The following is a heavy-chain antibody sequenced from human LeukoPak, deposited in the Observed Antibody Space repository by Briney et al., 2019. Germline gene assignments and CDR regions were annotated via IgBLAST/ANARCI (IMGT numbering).Heavy chain of an antibody. J-gene: IGHJ4*02. CDR2: IKQDGSEK. CDR3: ARDLGLWVKVNYFDY. V-gene: IGHV3-7*01. Sequence: GGSLRLSCAASGFTFSSYWMSWVRQAPGKGLEWVANIKQDGSEKYYVDSVKGRFTISRDNAKNSLYLQMNSLRAEDTAVYYCARDLGLWVKVNYFDYWGQGTLVTVSS. CDR1: GFTFSSYW. D-gene: IGHD1-26*01.